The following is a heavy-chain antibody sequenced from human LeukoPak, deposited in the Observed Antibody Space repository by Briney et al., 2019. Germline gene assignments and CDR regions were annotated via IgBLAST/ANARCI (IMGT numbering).Heavy chain of an antibody. J-gene: IGHJ3*02. V-gene: IGHV3-53*01. D-gene: IGHD3-10*01. Sequence: GGSLRLSCAASGFTVSSNYMSWVRQAPGKGLEWVSVIYSGGSTYYADSVKGRFTISRDNSKNTLYPQMNSLRAEDTAVYYCARDHITMVRGVIYDAFDIWGQGTMVTVSS. CDR1: GFTVSSNY. CDR3: ARDHITMVRGVIYDAFDI. CDR2: IYSGGST.